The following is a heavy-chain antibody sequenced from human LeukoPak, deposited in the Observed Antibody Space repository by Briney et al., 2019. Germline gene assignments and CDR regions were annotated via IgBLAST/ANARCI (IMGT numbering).Heavy chain of an antibody. CDR3: ARGLRWLQSLAFDI. CDR1: GFTFSSYE. CDR2: ISSSGSTI. J-gene: IGHJ3*02. D-gene: IGHD5-24*01. V-gene: IGHV3-48*03. Sequence: GGSLRLSCAASGFTFSSYEMNWVRQAPGKGLEWVSYISSSGSTIYDADSVKGRFTISRDNFKNSLYLQMNSLRAEDTGVYYCARGLRWLQSLAFDIWGQGTMVTVSS.